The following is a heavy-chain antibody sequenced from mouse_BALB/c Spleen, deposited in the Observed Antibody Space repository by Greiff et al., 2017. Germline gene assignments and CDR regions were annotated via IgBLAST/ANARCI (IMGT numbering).Heavy chain of an antibody. D-gene: IGHD2-1*01. CDR2: ISSGGRT. V-gene: IGHV5-6-5*01. CDR3: ARDGNYGVGAMDY. CDR1: GFTFSSYA. J-gene: IGHJ4*01. Sequence: EVQRVESGGGLVKPGGSLKLSCAASGFTFSSYAMSWVRQTPEKRLEWVASISSGGRTYYPDTVKGRFTISRDNAKNTLYLQMSSLKSEDTAMYYCARDGNYGVGAMDYWGQGTSVTVSS.